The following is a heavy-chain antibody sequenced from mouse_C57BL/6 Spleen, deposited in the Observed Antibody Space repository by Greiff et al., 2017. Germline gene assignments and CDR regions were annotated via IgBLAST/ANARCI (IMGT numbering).Heavy chain of an antibody. J-gene: IGHJ4*01. CDR3: AGGSIYYYGSSYLYYAMDY. D-gene: IGHD1-1*01. CDR2: IKPNNGGT. Sequence: VQLQQSGPELVKPGASVKISCKASGYTFTDYYMNWVKQSHGKSLEWIGDIKPNNGGTSYNQKVKGKATLTGDKSSSAAYMELRSLTSEDSAVFYCAGGSIYYYGSSYLYYAMDYWGQGTSVTVSS. CDR1: GYTFTDYY. V-gene: IGHV1-26*01.